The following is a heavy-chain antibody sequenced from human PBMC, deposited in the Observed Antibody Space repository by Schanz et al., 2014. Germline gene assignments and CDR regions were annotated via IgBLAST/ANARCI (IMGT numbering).Heavy chain of an antibody. V-gene: IGHV3-23*04. D-gene: IGHD3-9*01. CDR2: IGVDGTTT. CDR3: AKAADWPVTRFDP. J-gene: IGHJ5*02. CDR1: GFTFSSYS. Sequence: EVQLVESGGGLVQPGGSLRLSCTASGFTFSSYSMNWVRQAPGKGLEWVSVIGVDGTTTYYADSVKGRFTISRDNSKNTLYLQMSSLRADDTAVYYCAKAADWPVTRFDPWGQGTLVTVSS.